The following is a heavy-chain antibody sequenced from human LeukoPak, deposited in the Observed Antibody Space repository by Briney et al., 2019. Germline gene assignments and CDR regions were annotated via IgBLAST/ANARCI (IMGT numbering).Heavy chain of an antibody. D-gene: IGHD4-17*01. J-gene: IGHJ5*02. CDR3: ARRRGDYVRWFDP. Sequence: PSETLSLTCTVSGGSISSSSYYWGWIRQTPGKGLEWIGSIYYSGSTYYNPSLKSRVTISVDTSKNQFSLKLSSVTAADTAVYYCARRRGDYVRWFDPWGQGTLVTVSS. V-gene: IGHV4-39*01. CDR2: IYYSGST. CDR1: GGSISSSSYY.